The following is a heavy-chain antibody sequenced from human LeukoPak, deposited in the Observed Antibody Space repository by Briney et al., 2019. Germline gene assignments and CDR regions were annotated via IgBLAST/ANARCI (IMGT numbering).Heavy chain of an antibody. Sequence: GGSLRLSCAASGFTFRSYAMHWVRQAPGKGLEWVAVISYDGSNKYYADSVKGRFTISRDNSKNTLYLQMNSLRAEDTAVYYCARGSGSYVTSFDYWGQGTLVTVSS. CDR1: GFTFRSYA. V-gene: IGHV3-30*04. CDR3: ARGSGSYVTSFDY. J-gene: IGHJ4*02. CDR2: ISYDGSNK. D-gene: IGHD1-26*01.